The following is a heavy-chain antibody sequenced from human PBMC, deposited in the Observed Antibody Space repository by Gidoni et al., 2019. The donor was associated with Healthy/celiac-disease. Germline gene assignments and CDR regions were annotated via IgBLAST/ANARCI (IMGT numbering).Heavy chain of an antibody. J-gene: IGHJ4*02. CDR2: IYTSGST. Sequence: QVQLQESGPGLVKPSETLSLTCTASGGSISSYYWSWIRQPAGKGLEWIGRIYTSGSTNYNPSLKSRVTMSVDTSKNQFSLKLSSVTAADTAVYYCAREDILTGSYSYYFDYWGQGTLVTVSS. CDR1: GGSISSYY. V-gene: IGHV4-4*07. D-gene: IGHD3-9*01. CDR3: AREDILTGSYSYYFDY.